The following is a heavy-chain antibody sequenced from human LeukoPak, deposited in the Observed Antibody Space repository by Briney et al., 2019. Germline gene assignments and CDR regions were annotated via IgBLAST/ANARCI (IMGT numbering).Heavy chain of an antibody. J-gene: IGHJ4*02. CDR3: GREDADYTFSFDF. CDR2: INPRGGST. V-gene: IGHV1-46*01. Sequence: ASVNVSCQASGYTFTRNYMHWLRQAPGHGLEWMGIINPRGGSTTYAQKFQGRLTMTRDTSTSTVYMELSSLRSEDAAVYYCGREDADYTFSFDFWGQGTLVTVSS. CDR1: GYTFTRNY. D-gene: IGHD4-17*01.